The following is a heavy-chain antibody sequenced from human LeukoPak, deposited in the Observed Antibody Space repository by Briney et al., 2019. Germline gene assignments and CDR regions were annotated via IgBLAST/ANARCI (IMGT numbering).Heavy chain of an antibody. CDR3: ARARLPYYDFWSGYNHYDY. V-gene: IGHV1-8*01. Sequence: ASVKVSCKASGYTFTSYDINWVRQATGQGLEWMGWMNPNSGNTGYAQKFQGRVTMTRNTSISTAYMELSSLRSEDTAVYYCARARLPYYDFWSGYNHYDYWGRGTLVTVSS. J-gene: IGHJ4*02. D-gene: IGHD3-3*01. CDR2: MNPNSGNT. CDR1: GYTFTSYD.